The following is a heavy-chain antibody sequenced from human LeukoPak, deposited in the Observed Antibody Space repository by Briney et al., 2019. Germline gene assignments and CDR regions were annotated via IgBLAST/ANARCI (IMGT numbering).Heavy chain of an antibody. Sequence: ASVEVSCKASGYTFTSYDITWVRQATGQGLEWMGWMNPNSGNTGYAQKFQGRVTITRNTSISTAYMELSSLRSEDTAVYYCARGLELRFLEWSISTKAFDIWGQGTMVTVSS. J-gene: IGHJ3*02. CDR3: ARGLELRFLEWSISTKAFDI. V-gene: IGHV1-8*03. CDR1: GYTFTSYD. CDR2: MNPNSGNT. D-gene: IGHD3-3*01.